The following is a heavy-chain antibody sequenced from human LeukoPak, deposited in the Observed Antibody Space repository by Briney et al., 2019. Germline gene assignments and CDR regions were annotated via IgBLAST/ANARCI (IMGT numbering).Heavy chain of an antibody. V-gene: IGHV4-4*02. D-gene: IGHD3-10*01. CDR2: IYHSGST. Sequence: SETLSLTCAVSGGSISSSNWWSWVRQPPGKGLEWIGEIYHSGSTNYNPSLKSRVTISEDKSKNQFSLKLSSVTAADTAVYYCAIPFSTSKLLWFGEMAFDIWGQGTMVTVSS. CDR1: GGSISSSNW. CDR3: AIPFSTSKLLWFGEMAFDI. J-gene: IGHJ3*02.